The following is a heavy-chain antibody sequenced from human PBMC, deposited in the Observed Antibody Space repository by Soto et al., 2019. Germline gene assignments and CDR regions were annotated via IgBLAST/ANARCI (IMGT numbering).Heavy chain of an antibody. D-gene: IGHD2-15*01. Sequence: PGVSLKISCKGSGYTFTSYWIGWVRQMPGEGLEWMGVIYPSDSDIRYSPSFQGKVTISADKSITTAYLQWSSLKAADTAMYYCVRSGTSSGRFSDYWGQGTLVTVSS. J-gene: IGHJ4*02. V-gene: IGHV5-51*01. CDR1: GYTFTSYW. CDR3: VRSGTSSGRFSDY. CDR2: IYPSDSDI.